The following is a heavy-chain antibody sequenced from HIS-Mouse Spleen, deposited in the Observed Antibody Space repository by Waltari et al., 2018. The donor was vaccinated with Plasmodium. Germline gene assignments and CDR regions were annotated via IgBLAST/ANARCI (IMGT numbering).Heavy chain of an antibody. CDR1: GLTFSSYS. CDR3: AREDILTGYYNDYWYFDL. V-gene: IGHV3-21*01. J-gene: IGHJ2*01. Sequence: EVQLVESGGGLVKPGGSLRLSCAASGLTFSSYSMNWVRQAPGKGLEWVSSIGSRSSYIYYAGSVKGRFTISRDNAKNSLYLQMNSLRAEDTAVYYCAREDILTGYYNDYWYFDLWGRGTLVTVSS. CDR2: IGSRSSYI. D-gene: IGHD3-9*01.